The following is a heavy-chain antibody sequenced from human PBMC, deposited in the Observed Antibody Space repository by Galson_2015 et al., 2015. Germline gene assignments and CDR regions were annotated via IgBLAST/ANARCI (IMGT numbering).Heavy chain of an antibody. CDR2: ISGSGGST. Sequence: SLRLSCAASGFTFSSYAMSWVRQAPGKGLEWVSAISGSGGSTYYADSVKGRFTISRDNSKNTLYLQMNSLRAEDTAVYYCAKDIFYGSGSYYNGGFDYWGQGTLVTVSS. CDR1: GFTFSSYA. V-gene: IGHV3-23*01. D-gene: IGHD3-10*01. J-gene: IGHJ4*02. CDR3: AKDIFYGSGSYYNGGFDY.